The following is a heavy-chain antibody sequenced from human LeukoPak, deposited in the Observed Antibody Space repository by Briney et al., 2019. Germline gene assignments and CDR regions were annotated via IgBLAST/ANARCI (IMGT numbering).Heavy chain of an antibody. CDR3: AREGLYNYYFDY. CDR2: ISGSGGRT. J-gene: IGHJ4*02. V-gene: IGHV3-23*01. Sequence: GGSLRLSCGASGFSFSSYAMSWVRQAPGKGLEWVSAISGSGGRTYYADSVKGRFTISRDNSKNSLYLQMNSLRAEDTAVYYCAREGLYNYYFDYWGQGTLVTVSS. D-gene: IGHD1-1*01. CDR1: GFSFSSYA.